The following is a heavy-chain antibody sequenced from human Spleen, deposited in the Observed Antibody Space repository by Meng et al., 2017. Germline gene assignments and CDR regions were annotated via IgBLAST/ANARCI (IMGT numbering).Heavy chain of an antibody. D-gene: IGHD3-22*01. CDR3: AKVGYYDSSNYYAYFQH. V-gene: IGHV3-74*01. J-gene: IGHJ1*01. Sequence: GGSLRLSCAASGFTFSNYWMHWVRQAPGKGLVWVSRINTDGTTTTYADSVKGRFTISRDNAENTLYLQMNSLRGEDTAVYYCAKVGYYDSSNYYAYFQHWGQGTLVTVSS. CDR1: GFTFSNYW. CDR2: INTDGTTT.